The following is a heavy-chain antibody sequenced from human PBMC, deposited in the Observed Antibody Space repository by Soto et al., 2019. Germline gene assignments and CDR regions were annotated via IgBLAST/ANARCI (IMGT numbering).Heavy chain of an antibody. V-gene: IGHV1-18*01. J-gene: IGHJ6*02. CDR2: ISAYNGNT. Sequence: EASVKVSCKASGYTFTSYGISWVRQAPGQGLEWMGWISAYNGNTNYAQKLQGRVTMTTDTSTSTAYMELRSLRSDDTAVYYCARAGYYDSSGYPPRRYYYGMDVWGQGTTVTVS. D-gene: IGHD3-22*01. CDR1: GYTFTSYG. CDR3: ARAGYYDSSGYPPRRYYYGMDV.